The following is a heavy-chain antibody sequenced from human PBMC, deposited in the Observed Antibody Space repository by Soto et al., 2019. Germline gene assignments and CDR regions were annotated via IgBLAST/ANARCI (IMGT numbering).Heavy chain of an antibody. CDR3: ARLDYGDYYFDY. D-gene: IGHD4-17*01. J-gene: IGHJ4*02. V-gene: IGHV4-59*01. CDR1: GGSISSYY. Sequence: QVQLQESGPGLVKPSETLSLTCTVSGGSISSYYWSWIRQPPGKGLEWIGYIYYSGSTNYNPSLKSRVTISVDTSKNQFSLKLSSVTAADTAVYYCARLDYGDYYFDYWGQGTLVTVSS. CDR2: IYYSGST.